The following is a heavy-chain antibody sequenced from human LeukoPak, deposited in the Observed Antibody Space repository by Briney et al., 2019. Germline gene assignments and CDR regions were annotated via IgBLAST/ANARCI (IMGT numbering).Heavy chain of an antibody. CDR1: GFTLSDYY. CDR2: VSNSGSTI. J-gene: IGHJ4*02. Sequence: PGGSLRLSCAASGFTLSDYYMSWIRQAPGRGLEWVSYVSNSGSTIYYADSVKGRFTISRDNAKNSLYLQMNSLRVEDTAVYYCARRGNAAVDYWGQGTLVTVSS. V-gene: IGHV3-11*01. CDR3: ARRGNAAVDY. D-gene: IGHD4-23*01.